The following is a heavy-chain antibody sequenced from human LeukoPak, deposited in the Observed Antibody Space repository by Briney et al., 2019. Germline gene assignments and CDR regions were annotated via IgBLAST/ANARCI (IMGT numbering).Heavy chain of an antibody. CDR3: AAIGDSGWYVDPNDY. CDR1: GGSISSSSYY. V-gene: IGHV4-39*01. J-gene: IGHJ4*02. Sequence: PSETLSLTCTVSGGSISSSSYYWGWIRQPPGKGLEWIGSIYYSGSTYYNPSLKSRVTISVDTSKNQFSLKLSSVTAADTAVYYCAAIGDSGWYVDPNDYWGQGTLVTVSS. CDR2: IYYSGST. D-gene: IGHD6-19*01.